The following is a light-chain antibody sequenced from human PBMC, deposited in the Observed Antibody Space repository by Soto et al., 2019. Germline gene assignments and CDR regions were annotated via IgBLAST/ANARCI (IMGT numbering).Light chain of an antibody. V-gene: IGKV3-15*01. J-gene: IGKJ1*01. CDR2: GAS. CDR3: QQYKKWPWT. Sequence: EIGLTQSPATLPLSPGERATLPCSASQSVSSNLAWYQQKPGQTPRLLIYGASTSATGIPARFSGSGSGTEFTLTISSLQSEDFAVYYCQQYKKWPWTFGQGTKVDIK. CDR1: QSVSSN.